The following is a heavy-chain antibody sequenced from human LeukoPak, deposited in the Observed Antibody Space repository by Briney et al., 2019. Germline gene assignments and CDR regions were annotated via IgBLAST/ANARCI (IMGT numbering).Heavy chain of an antibody. Sequence: PSETLSLTRAVYGGSFSGYYWSWIRQPPGKGLEWIGEINHSGSTNYNPSLKSRVTISVDTSKNQFSLKLSSVTAADTAVYYCARGLYYYDSSGYYPSIPYYYYYYMDVWGKGTTVTVSS. V-gene: IGHV4-34*01. CDR2: INHSGST. D-gene: IGHD3-22*01. CDR3: ARGLYYYDSSGYYPSIPYYYYYYMDV. J-gene: IGHJ6*03. CDR1: GGSFSGYY.